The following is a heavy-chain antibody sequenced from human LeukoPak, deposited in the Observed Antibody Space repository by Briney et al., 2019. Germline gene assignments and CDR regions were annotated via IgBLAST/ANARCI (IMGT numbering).Heavy chain of an antibody. CDR2: INWNGGST. CDR1: GFTFDDYG. V-gene: IGHV3-20*04. Sequence: TGGSLRLSCAASGFTFDDYGMSWVRQAPGKGLEWVSGINWNGGSTGYADSVKGRFTISRDSAKNSLYLQMNSLRAEDTALYYCARDYLGGSYYFDYWGQGTLVTVSS. CDR3: ARDYLGGSYYFDY. D-gene: IGHD3-16*01. J-gene: IGHJ4*02.